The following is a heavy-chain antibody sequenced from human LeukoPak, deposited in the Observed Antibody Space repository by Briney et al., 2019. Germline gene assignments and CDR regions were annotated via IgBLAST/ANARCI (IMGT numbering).Heavy chain of an antibody. Sequence: GGSLRLSCAASGFTFSSYWMHWVRQTPGKGLVWVSRINTDGSSTSYADSVKGRFTISRDNVKNSLYLQMNSLRAEDTAVYYCARERGAGLSSSWVDYWGQGTLVTVSS. V-gene: IGHV3-74*01. CDR3: ARERGAGLSSSWVDY. CDR1: GFTFSSYW. J-gene: IGHJ4*02. D-gene: IGHD6-13*01. CDR2: INTDGSST.